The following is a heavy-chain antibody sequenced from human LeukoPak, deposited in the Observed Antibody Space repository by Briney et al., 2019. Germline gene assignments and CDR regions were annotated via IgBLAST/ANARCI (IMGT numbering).Heavy chain of an antibody. CDR1: GFTFSSYS. Sequence: GGSLRLSCAASGFTFSSYSMNWVRQAPGKGLEWVSSISSSSSYIYYADSVKGRFTISRDNAKNSLYLQMNSLRAEDTAVYYCAREEVAAAGTGDFDYWGQGTLVTVSS. V-gene: IGHV3-21*01. CDR2: ISSSSSYI. CDR3: AREEVAAAGTGDFDY. D-gene: IGHD6-13*01. J-gene: IGHJ4*02.